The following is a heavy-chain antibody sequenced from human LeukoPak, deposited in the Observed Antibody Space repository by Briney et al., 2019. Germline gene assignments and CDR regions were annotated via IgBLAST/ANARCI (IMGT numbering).Heavy chain of an antibody. CDR3: AREKEAALRVLGAFDI. V-gene: IGHV3-30*04. CDR2: ISNDERNK. Sequence: GGSLRLSCAASGFTFTNFAMHWIRQAPGKGLEWVAVISNDERNKYYADSVKGRFTISRDNAKNSLYLQMNSLRAEDTAVYYCAREKEAALRVLGAFDIWGQGTMVTVSS. CDR1: GFTFTNFA. J-gene: IGHJ3*02. D-gene: IGHD2-15*01.